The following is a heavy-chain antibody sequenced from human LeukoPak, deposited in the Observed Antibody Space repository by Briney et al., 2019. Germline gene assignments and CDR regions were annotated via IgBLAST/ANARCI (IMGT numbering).Heavy chain of an antibody. Sequence: PGRSLRLSCAASGFTFDDYAMHWVRQAPGKGLEWVSGISWNSGSIGYADSVKGRFTISRDNAKNSLYLQMNSLRAEDTALYYCAKAWGGSGSYGDWGQGTLVTVSS. J-gene: IGHJ4*02. CDR3: AKAWGGSGSYGD. CDR2: ISWNSGSI. CDR1: GFTFDDYA. D-gene: IGHD3-10*01. V-gene: IGHV3-9*01.